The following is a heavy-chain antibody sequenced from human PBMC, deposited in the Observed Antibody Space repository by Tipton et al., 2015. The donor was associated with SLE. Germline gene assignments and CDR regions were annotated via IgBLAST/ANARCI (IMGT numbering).Heavy chain of an antibody. J-gene: IGHJ4*02. V-gene: IGHV4-39*07. CDR3: ARFERIMIQFGGVTITPGGVDY. D-gene: IGHD3-16*01. CDR2: IYYTGTT. Sequence: TLSLTCSISGSSITSSSHYWGWIRQPPGKGLEWIGSIYYTGTTYYNPSLKSRVTISVDTSKNQFSLKLASVTAADTAMYYCARFERIMIQFGGVTITPGGVDYWGQGTLVTVSS. CDR1: GSSITSSSHY.